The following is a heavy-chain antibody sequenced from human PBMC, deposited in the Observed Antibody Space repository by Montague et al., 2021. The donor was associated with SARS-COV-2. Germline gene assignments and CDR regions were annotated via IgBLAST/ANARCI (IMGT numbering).Heavy chain of an antibody. CDR2: IYYTGST. Sequence: SKTLSLTCSVSGGSISSGGYYWSWIRQHPGKGLEWIGYIYYTGSTDYNPSLESRATLSIDTSKNEFSLKLTSVTAADTAVYYCARGGGRLQYSYYYGMDVWGQGTTVTVSS. CDR3: ARGGGRLQYSYYYGMDV. V-gene: IGHV4-61*08. J-gene: IGHJ6*02. CDR1: GGSISSGGYY. D-gene: IGHD5-12*01.